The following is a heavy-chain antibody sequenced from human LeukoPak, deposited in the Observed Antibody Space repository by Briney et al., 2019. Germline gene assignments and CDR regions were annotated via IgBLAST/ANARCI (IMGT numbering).Heavy chain of an antibody. Sequence: PGGSLRLSCAASGFTFSSYGMHWVRQAPGKGLEWVAVISYDGSNKYYADSVKGRFTISRDNSKNTLYLQMNSLRAEDTAVYYCARDRPSQFEYSSSSDAFDIWGQGTMVTVSS. J-gene: IGHJ3*02. CDR2: ISYDGSNK. V-gene: IGHV3-30*03. D-gene: IGHD6-6*01. CDR3: ARDRPSQFEYSSSSDAFDI. CDR1: GFTFSSYG.